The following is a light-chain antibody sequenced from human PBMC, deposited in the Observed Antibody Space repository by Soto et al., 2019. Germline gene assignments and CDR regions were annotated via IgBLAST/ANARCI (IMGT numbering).Light chain of an antibody. Sequence: DIQMTQSPSSLSASVGDRVTITCRASQSINNYLNWYQQREGKAPKLLIYAATSLQSGVPPRFSGTGSGTDFNLTISSLQPEDFATYYCQQSHNTPYTFGLGTDLEVK. J-gene: IGKJ2*01. CDR1: QSINNY. CDR3: QQSHNTPYT. V-gene: IGKV1-39*01. CDR2: AAT.